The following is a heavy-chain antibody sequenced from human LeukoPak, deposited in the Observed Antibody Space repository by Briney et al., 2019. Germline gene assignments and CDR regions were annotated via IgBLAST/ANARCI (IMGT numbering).Heavy chain of an antibody. CDR1: GFTFSSYA. Sequence: PGGSLRLSCAASGFTFSSYAMSWVRQAPGKGLEWVSAISGSGGSTCYADSVKGRFTISRDNSKNTLYLQMNSLRAEDTAVYYCAKNGGSYYGGDYWGQGTPVTVSS. CDR3: AKNGGSYYGGDY. D-gene: IGHD1-26*01. CDR2: ISGSGGST. J-gene: IGHJ4*02. V-gene: IGHV3-23*01.